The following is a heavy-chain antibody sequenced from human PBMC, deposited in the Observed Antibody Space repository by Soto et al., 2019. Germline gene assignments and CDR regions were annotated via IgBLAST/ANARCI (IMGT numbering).Heavy chain of an antibody. CDR3: ARRPTSGPLTYYFDS. J-gene: IGHJ4*02. D-gene: IGHD2-2*01. Sequence: QLQLQESGSGLVKPSQTLSLTCAVSGGSIISGDYSWSWIRQPPGKGLEWLGYIYHSGSTFYNPSLKNRVTFSLDRSKSQFSLRLTSVTAADTAVYYCARRPTSGPLTYYFDSWGQGTLVSVSS. V-gene: IGHV4-30-2*01. CDR1: GGSIISGDYS. CDR2: IYHSGST.